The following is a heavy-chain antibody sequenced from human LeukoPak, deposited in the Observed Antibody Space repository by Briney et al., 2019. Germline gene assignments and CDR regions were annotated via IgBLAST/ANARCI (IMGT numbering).Heavy chain of an antibody. CDR3: ARGTAYMDV. D-gene: IGHD1-1*01. V-gene: IGHV3-48*03. Sequence: GGSLRLSCAASGFTFSSYEMNWVRQAPGKGLEWVSYISSSGSTIYYADSVKGRFTISRDNAKNSLYLQMNSLRADDTAVYYCARGTAYMDVWGKGTTVTISS. J-gene: IGHJ6*03. CDR2: ISSSGSTI. CDR1: GFTFSSYE.